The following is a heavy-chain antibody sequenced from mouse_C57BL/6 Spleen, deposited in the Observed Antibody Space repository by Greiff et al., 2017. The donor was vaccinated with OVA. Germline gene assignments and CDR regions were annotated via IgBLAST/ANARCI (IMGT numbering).Heavy chain of an antibody. Sequence: QVQLKQPGAELVRPGSSVKLSCKASGYTFTSYWMHWVKQRPIQGLEWIGNIDPSDSETHYNQKFKDKATLTVDKSSSTAYMQLSSLTSEDSAVYYCAREFYYGSSDRYFDYWGQGTTLTVSS. CDR2: IDPSDSET. D-gene: IGHD1-1*01. CDR1: GYTFTSYW. J-gene: IGHJ2*01. V-gene: IGHV1-52*01. CDR3: AREFYYGSSDRYFDY.